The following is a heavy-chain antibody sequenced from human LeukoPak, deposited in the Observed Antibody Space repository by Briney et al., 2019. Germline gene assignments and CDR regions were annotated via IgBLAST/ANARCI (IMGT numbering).Heavy chain of an antibody. CDR1: GYTFTSYY. Sequence: EASVKVSCKASGYTFTSYYMHWVRQAPGQGLEWMGLINPSGGSTSYAQKFQGRVTMTRDTSTSIVYMELSSLRSEDTAVYYCARAPEYSSGWYVHYYYGMDAWGQGTTVTVSS. J-gene: IGHJ6*02. D-gene: IGHD6-19*01. CDR2: INPSGGST. CDR3: ARAPEYSSGWYVHYYYGMDA. V-gene: IGHV1-46*01.